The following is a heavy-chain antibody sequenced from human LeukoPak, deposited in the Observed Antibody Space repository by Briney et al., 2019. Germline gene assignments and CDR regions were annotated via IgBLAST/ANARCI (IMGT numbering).Heavy chain of an antibody. CDR2: ISSDSGTI. CDR1: GFVFSSYA. J-gene: IGHJ4*02. V-gene: IGHV3-48*01. D-gene: IGHD3-10*01. Sequence: GGSLRLSCAASGFVFSSYAMNWVRQARGKGLEWISYISSDSGTIYYADSMKGRFTISRDNARNSLYLQMNSLRAEDTAVYYCARDKKGIDYWGQGTLVTVSS. CDR3: ARDKKGIDY.